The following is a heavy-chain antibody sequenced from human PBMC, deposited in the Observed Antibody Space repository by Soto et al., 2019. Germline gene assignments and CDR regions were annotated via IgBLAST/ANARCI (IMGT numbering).Heavy chain of an antibody. V-gene: IGHV3-15*01. CDR2: IKSRTENETT. D-gene: IGHD4-4*01. CDR3: ATVSPPANSCFDY. J-gene: IGHJ4*02. CDR1: GFTFSNVW. Sequence: PGGSLRLSCAASGFTFSNVWLSWVRQGPGKGLEWLGRIKSRTENETTDYASPARGRFIISRDDSKNMLYLQLNSLKSEDTGLSHCATVSPPANSCFDYWGQGTPVTVSS.